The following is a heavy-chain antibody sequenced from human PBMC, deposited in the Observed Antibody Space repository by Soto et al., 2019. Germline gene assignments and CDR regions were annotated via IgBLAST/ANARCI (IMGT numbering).Heavy chain of an antibody. D-gene: IGHD3-22*01. V-gene: IGHV1-69*01. CDR3: ARGWGYDSNDYYYAY. J-gene: IGHJ4*02. CDR1: GGTFSRHA. CDR2: IIPIFGTA. Sequence: QVQLVQSGAEVWKPGSSVKVSCKASGGTFSRHAISWVRQAPGQGLEWMGGIIPIFGTANHAQTFQGRVTIIADESTSTVYMDLSSLRSEDTAMYYCARGWGYDSNDYYYAYWGQGTLVIFAS.